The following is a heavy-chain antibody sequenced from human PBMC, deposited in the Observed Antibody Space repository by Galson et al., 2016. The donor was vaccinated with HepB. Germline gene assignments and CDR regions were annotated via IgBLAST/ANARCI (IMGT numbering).Heavy chain of an antibody. J-gene: IGHJ4*02. CDR3: AKDRRGIAALDS. V-gene: IGHV3-23*01. Sequence: SLRLSCAASEFTFSNYAMSWVRQAPGKGLEWVSLIVDSGLSTYYADSVKGRFSDSRDNSKNTLYLQMNSLRAEDTAVYYCAKDRRGIAALDSWGQGTLVTVSS. CDR1: EFTFSNYA. CDR2: IVDSGLST. D-gene: IGHD6-6*01.